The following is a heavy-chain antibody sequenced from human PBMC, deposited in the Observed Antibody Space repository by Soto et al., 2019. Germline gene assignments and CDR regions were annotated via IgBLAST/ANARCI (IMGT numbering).Heavy chain of an antibody. J-gene: IGHJ4*02. V-gene: IGHV3-23*01. Sequence: SLRLSGAASGCTFSSYAMSWVRQAPGKGLEWVSAISGSGGSTYYADSVKGRFTISRDNSKNTLYLQMNSLRAEDTSVYYCAKVPSTMDILVVPVAAFDNWGQGTLVAVSS. CDR2: ISGSGGST. D-gene: IGHD2-2*03. CDR3: AKVPSTMDILVVPVAAFDN. CDR1: GCTFSSYA.